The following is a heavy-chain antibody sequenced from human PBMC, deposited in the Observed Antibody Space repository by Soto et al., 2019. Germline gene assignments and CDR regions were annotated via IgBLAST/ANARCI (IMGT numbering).Heavy chain of an antibody. V-gene: IGHV1-69*01. CDR2: IIPIFGTA. D-gene: IGHD3-22*01. CDR3: ARAKNYYDSSGLGY. J-gene: IGHJ4*02. Sequence: QVQLVQSGAEVKKPGSSVKVSCKDSGGTFSSYAISWVRQAPGQGLEWMGGIIPIFGTANYAQKFQGRVTLSADESTSTAYMELSSLRSEATAVYYCARAKNYYDSSGLGYWGQGTLVTVSS. CDR1: GGTFSSYA.